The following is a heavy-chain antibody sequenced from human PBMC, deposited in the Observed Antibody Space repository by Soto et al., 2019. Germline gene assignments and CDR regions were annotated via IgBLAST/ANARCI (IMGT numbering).Heavy chain of an antibody. D-gene: IGHD6-19*01. J-gene: IGHJ2*01. Sequence: SETLSLTCTVSGGSISSYYWSWIRQPPGKGLEWIGYIYYSGSTNYNPSLKSRVTISVDTSKNQFSLKLSSVTAADTAVYYCAGLRYSGGWRSYWYFDLWGRGTLVTVSS. V-gene: IGHV4-59*01. CDR1: GGSISSYY. CDR2: IYYSGST. CDR3: AGLRYSGGWRSYWYFDL.